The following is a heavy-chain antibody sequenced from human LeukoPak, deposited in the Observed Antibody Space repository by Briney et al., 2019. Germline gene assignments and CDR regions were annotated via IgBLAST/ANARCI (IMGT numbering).Heavy chain of an antibody. D-gene: IGHD4-23*01. CDR2: INPNSGGT. CDR3: ARERTTVVTRRFDY. CDR1: GYTFTGYY. Sequence: ASVKVSCKASGYTFTGYYMHWVRQAPGQGLEWMGWINPNSGGTNYAQKFQGRVTMTRDTSISTAYMELSRLRSDDTAVYYCARERTTVVTRRFDYWGQGTLVTVSS. J-gene: IGHJ4*02. V-gene: IGHV1-2*02.